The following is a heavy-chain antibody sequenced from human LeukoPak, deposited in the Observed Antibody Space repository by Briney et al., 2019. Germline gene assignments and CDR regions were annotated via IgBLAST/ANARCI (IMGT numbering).Heavy chain of an antibody. CDR3: ARVTRNYFDY. V-gene: IGHV4-30-2*01. J-gene: IGHJ4*02. CDR2: IYHSGST. Sequence: PSQTLSLTCAVSGGSISSGGYSWSWIRQPPGKGLEWIGYIYHSGSTYYIPSLKSRVTISVDRSKNQLSLKLSSVTAADTAVYYCARVTRNYFDYWGQGTLVTVSS. CDR1: GGSISSGGYS.